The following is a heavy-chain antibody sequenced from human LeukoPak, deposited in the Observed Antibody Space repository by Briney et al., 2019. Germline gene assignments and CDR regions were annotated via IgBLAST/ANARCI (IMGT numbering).Heavy chain of an antibody. Sequence: SETLSLTCTVSGGSISSSSYYWGWIRQPPGKGLEWIGSIYYSGSTYYNPSLKSRVTISVDTSKNQFSLKLSSVTAADTAVYYCARVLDDSLAAAGFDYWGQGTLVTVSS. CDR2: IYYSGST. J-gene: IGHJ4*02. CDR1: GGSISSSSYY. D-gene: IGHD6-13*01. CDR3: ARVLDDSLAAAGFDY. V-gene: IGHV4-39*07.